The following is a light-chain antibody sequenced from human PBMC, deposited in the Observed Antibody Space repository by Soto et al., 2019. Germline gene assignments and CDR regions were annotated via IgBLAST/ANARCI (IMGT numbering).Light chain of an antibody. CDR3: GSYTTSSNYV. J-gene: IGLJ1*01. CDR1: ISDVGSYNY. CDR2: DVS. Sequence: QSFLTKPASLSGSPGQSIPISCTGTISDVGSYNYVSWYQQYPGKAPKLMIYDVSTRPSGVSDRFSGSKSGNTASLTISGLRAEDEADYYCGSYTTSSNYVFGTGTKV. V-gene: IGLV2-14*03.